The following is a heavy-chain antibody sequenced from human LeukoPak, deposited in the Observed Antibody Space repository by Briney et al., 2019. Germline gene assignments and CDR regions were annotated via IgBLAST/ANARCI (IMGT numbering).Heavy chain of an antibody. V-gene: IGHV4-34*01. Sequence: SETLSLTCAVSGGSFSGYYWSWIRQPPGKGLEWIGSIYDTGSTFYNPSLKSRVIISVDTSKNQFSLKPSSVTAADTAVYYCQSRFLEWLLDYWGQGTLVTVSS. D-gene: IGHD3-3*01. CDR3: QSRFLEWLLDY. J-gene: IGHJ4*02. CDR1: GGSFSGYY. CDR2: IYDTGST.